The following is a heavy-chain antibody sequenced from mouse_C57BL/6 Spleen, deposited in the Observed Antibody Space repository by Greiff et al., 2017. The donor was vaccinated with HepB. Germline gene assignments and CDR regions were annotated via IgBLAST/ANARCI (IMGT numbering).Heavy chain of an antibody. J-gene: IGHJ1*03. CDR1: GFTFSSYA. D-gene: IGHD2-5*01. Sequence: EVKVVESGGGLVKPGGSLKLSCAASGFTFSSYAMSWVRQTPEKRLEWVATISDGGSYTYYPDNVKGRFTISRDNAKNNLYLQMSHLKSEDTAMYYCARDYSTHYWYFDVWGTGTTVTVSS. V-gene: IGHV5-4*01. CDR2: ISDGGSYT. CDR3: ARDYSTHYWYFDV.